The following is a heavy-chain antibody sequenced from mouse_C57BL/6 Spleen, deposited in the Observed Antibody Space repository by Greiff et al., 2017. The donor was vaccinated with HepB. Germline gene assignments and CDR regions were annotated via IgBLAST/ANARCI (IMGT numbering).Heavy chain of an antibody. Sequence: VQLQQSGPELVKPGASVKISCKASGYSFTSYYIHWVKQRPGQGLEWIGWIYPGSGNTKYNEKFKCKATLTADTSSSTAYMQLSSLTSEDSAVYYCARGLKAMDYWGQGTSVTVSS. CDR3: ARGLKAMDY. J-gene: IGHJ4*01. CDR2: IYPGSGNT. V-gene: IGHV1-66*01. CDR1: GYSFTSYY.